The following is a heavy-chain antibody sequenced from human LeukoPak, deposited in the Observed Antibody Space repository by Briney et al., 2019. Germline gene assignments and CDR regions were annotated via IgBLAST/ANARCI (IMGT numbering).Heavy chain of an antibody. CDR2: IIPIFGTA. Sequence: PVASVKVSCKASGGSFNSYAISWVRQVPGQGLEWMGGIIPIFGTANYAQKFQGRVTITADKSTNTAYMELSSLRSEDTAVYYCARSQPLAYFDLWGRGTLVTVSS. CDR3: ARSQPLAYFDL. V-gene: IGHV1-69*06. J-gene: IGHJ2*01. CDR1: GGSFNSYA.